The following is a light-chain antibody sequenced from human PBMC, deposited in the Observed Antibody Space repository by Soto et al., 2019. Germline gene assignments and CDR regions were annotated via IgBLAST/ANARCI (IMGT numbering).Light chain of an antibody. Sequence: QSVLTQPPSVSGAPGQRVTISCTGSSSNIGAGYDVHWYQQLPGTAPKLLIYGNSNRPSGVPDRFSGSKSGTSASLAITGLQAEDEADYYCRSYDSSLSAYVVFGGGTQLTVL. J-gene: IGLJ2*01. CDR3: RSYDSSLSAYVV. V-gene: IGLV1-40*01. CDR2: GNS. CDR1: SSNIGAGYD.